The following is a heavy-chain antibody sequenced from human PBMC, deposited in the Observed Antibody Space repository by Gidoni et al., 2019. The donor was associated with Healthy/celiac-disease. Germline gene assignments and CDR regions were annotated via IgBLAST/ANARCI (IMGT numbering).Heavy chain of an antibody. V-gene: IGHV4-34*01. CDR2: INHSGST. CDR3: ARVLATRSRYMDV. J-gene: IGHJ6*03. CDR1: GWSFSGYY. Sequence: QVQLQQWGAGLLKPSETLSLTSAVYGWSFSGYYWSWIRQPPGKGLEWIGEINHSGSTNYNPSLKSRVTISVDTSKNQFSLKLSSVTAADTAVYYCARVLATRSRYMDVWGKGTTVTVSS.